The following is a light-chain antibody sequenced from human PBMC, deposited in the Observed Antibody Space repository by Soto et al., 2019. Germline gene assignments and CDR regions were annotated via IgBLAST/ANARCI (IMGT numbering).Light chain of an antibody. Sequence: QSALTQPRSVSGSPGQSVTISCTGTSSDVGGYNYVSWYQQHPGKAPKLMIYDVSKRPSGVPDRFSGSKSGNTASLTISGLQAEDEADYYCISSTSTGTRVFGGGTKVTVL. CDR2: DVS. CDR3: ISSTSTGTRV. CDR1: SSDVGGYNY. V-gene: IGLV2-11*01. J-gene: IGLJ3*02.